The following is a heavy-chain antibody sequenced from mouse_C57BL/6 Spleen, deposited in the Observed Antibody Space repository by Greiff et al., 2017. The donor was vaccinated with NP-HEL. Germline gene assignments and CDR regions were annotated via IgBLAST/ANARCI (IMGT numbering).Heavy chain of an antibody. CDR3: ARKGDSLFDY. CDR2: IDPSDSYT. D-gene: IGHD6-2*01. J-gene: IGHJ2*01. CDR1: GYTFTSYW. V-gene: IGHV1-59*01. Sequence: QVQLKQPGAELVRPGTSVKLSCKASGYTFTSYWMHWVKQRPGQGLEWIGVIDPSDSYTNYNQKFKGKATLTVVTSSSTAYMQLSSLTSEDSAVYYCARKGDSLFDYWGQGTTLTVSS.